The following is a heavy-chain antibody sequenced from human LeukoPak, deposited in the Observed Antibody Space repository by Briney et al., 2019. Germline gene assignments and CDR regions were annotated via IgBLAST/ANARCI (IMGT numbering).Heavy chain of an antibody. V-gene: IGHV3-7*03. CDR3: ARDSTWLLDY. Sequence: GGSLRLSCTASGFTFSSHWMTWVRQPPGKGLEWVANIKEDGSVKYYVDSVKGRFTISRDNIKNVLYLQMNSLRANDTAVYFCARDSTWLLDYWGQGTLITVSS. CDR2: IKEDGSVK. D-gene: IGHD6-19*01. CDR1: GFTFSSHW. J-gene: IGHJ4*02.